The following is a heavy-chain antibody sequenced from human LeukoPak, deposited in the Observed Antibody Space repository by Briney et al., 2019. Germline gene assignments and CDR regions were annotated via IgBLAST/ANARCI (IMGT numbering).Heavy chain of an antibody. CDR1: GFTFDDYA. J-gene: IGHJ3*02. CDR2: ISGDGGST. D-gene: IGHD5-18*01. V-gene: IGHV3-43*02. Sequence: GGSLRLSCAASGFTFDDYAMHWVRQAPGKGLGWVSLISGDGGSTYYADSVKGRFTISRDNSKNSLYLQMNSLRTEDTALYYCANSYVDTPAFDIWGQGTMVTVSS. CDR3: ANSYVDTPAFDI.